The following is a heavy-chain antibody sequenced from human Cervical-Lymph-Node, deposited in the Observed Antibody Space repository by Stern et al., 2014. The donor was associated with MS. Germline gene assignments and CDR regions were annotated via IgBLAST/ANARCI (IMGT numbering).Heavy chain of an antibody. CDR3: ARDLKGGWYTFDY. Sequence: CTSYGISWVRQAPGQGLEWMGWISAYNGNTNYAQKLQGRVTMTTDTSTSTAYMELRSLRSDDTAVYYCARDLKGGWYTFDYWGQGTLVTVSS. J-gene: IGHJ4*02. D-gene: IGHD6-19*01. V-gene: IGHV1-18*01. CDR1: CTSYG. CDR2: ISAYNGNT.